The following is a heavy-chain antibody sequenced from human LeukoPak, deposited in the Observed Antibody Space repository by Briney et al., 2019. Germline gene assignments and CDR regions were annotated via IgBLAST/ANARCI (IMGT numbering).Heavy chain of an antibody. D-gene: IGHD5-24*01. CDR1: GFTFGSYA. J-gene: IGHJ4*02. CDR3: VRGRHYFDY. Sequence: GGSLRLSCAASGFTFGSYAMTWVRQAPGKGVDWVSAIVGSGYSTYYAASVKGRFTISRDNSKNTVYLQMDSLRAEDTAAYFCVRGRHYFDYWGQGALVTVSS. V-gene: IGHV3-23*01. CDR2: IVGSGYST.